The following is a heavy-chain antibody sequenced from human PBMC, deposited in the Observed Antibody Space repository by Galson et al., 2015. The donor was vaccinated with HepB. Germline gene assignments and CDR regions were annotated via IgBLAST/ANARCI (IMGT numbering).Heavy chain of an antibody. Sequence: SVTVSCKASGFTFSTSAIQWVRQARGQRLEWIGWIIVCSGLTNYAEKLQDRITISRDVSANTAYMELTSLRPEDTAVYYCAAETYSGSCRWFDPWGQGTLVTVST. CDR1: GFTFSTSA. J-gene: IGHJ5*02. D-gene: IGHD5-12*01. CDR3: AAETYSGSCRWFDP. V-gene: IGHV1-58*02. CDR2: IIVCSGLT.